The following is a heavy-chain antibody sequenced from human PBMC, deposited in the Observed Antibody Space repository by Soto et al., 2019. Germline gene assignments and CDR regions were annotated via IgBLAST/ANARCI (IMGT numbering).Heavy chain of an antibody. D-gene: IGHD1-7*01. CDR2: IYYSGST. CDR3: ARALTGTTSRPFDY. CDR1: GGSISSGDYY. Sequence: SETLSLTCTVSGGSISSGDYYWSWIRQPPGKGLEWIGYIYYSGSTYYNPSLKSRVTISVDTSKNQFSLKLSSVTAADTAVYYCARALTGTTSRPFDYWGQGTLVTVSS. V-gene: IGHV4-30-4*01. J-gene: IGHJ4*02.